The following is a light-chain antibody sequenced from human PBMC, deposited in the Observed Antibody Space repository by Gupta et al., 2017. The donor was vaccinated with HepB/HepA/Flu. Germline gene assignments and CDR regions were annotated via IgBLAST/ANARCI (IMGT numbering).Light chain of an antibody. Sequence: SYVLTQPPSVSVAPGKTAKITCGGNNIGGKSVHWYQQKPGQAPVLVVYDDSDRPSGIPERFSGSNAGNTATLTINGVEAGDEADYYCQVWDSTSDHVFGTGTKVTVL. CDR2: DDS. CDR1: NIGGKS. V-gene: IGLV3-21*03. CDR3: QVWDSTSDHV. J-gene: IGLJ1*01.